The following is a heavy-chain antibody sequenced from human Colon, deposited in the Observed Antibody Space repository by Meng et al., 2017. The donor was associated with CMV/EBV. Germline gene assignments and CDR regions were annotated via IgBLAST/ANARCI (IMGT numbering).Heavy chain of an antibody. CDR2: ISSSGDKR. V-gene: IGHV3-23*01. Sequence: GESLKISCVVSGVTFSDSVMSWVRQAPGKGLEWVAAISSSGDKRDYADSVKGRFTISRDNFRNTVILQMSSMKVEDTAVYYCAIGQFLHYFDDWGRGTLVTVSS. J-gene: IGHJ4*02. CDR3: AIGQFLHYFDD. D-gene: IGHD2/OR15-2a*01. CDR1: GVTFSDSV.